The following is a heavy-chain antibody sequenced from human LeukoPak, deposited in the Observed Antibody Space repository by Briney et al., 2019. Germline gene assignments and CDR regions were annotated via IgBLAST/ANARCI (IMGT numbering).Heavy chain of an antibody. Sequence: PGGSLRLSCAASGFTFSSYWMHWVRQAPGKGLVWVSRINSDGSSTSYADSVKGRFTISRDNAKNTLYLQMNSLRAEDTAVYYCARVWDYDILTGLTTGFDYWGQGTLVTVSS. V-gene: IGHV3-74*01. CDR2: INSDGSST. D-gene: IGHD3-9*01. CDR1: GFTFSSYW. CDR3: ARVWDYDILTGLTTGFDY. J-gene: IGHJ4*02.